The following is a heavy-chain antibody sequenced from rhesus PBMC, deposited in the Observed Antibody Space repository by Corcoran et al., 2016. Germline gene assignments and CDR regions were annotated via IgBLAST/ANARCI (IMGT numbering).Heavy chain of an antibody. CDR2: IYGSGGST. CDR1: GGSISSHP. V-gene: IGHV4-160*01. Sequence: QVQLQESGPGLRKPSQPLSLTCAFPGGSISSHPRSWIRQAPGTGLEWSGRIYGSGGSTDYNPSLKSRVTISTDTSKNQFSLKLSSVTAADTAVYYCARSADDYGYYQTFDYWGQGVLVTVSS. CDR3: ARSADDYGYYQTFDY. J-gene: IGHJ4*01. D-gene: IGHD3-9*01.